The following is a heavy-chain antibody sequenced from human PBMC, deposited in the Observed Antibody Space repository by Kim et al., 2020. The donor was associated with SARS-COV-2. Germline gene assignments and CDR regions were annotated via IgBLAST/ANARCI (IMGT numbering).Heavy chain of an antibody. CDR2: IYYSGST. V-gene: IGHV4-39*01. CDR3: GRRRYTTSPVDY. D-gene: IGHD6-13*01. Sequence: SETLSLTCSVSGGSISNNSYWGWIRQPPGKGLEWIGNIYYSGSTYYNPSIKSRVTISVDTSKNQFSLKLSSVTAADTAIYYCGRRRYTTSPVDYWGQGTLVAVSS. CDR1: GGSISNNSY. J-gene: IGHJ4*02.